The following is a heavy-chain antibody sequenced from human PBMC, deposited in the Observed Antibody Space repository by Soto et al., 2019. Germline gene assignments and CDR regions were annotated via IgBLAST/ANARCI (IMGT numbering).Heavy chain of an antibody. D-gene: IGHD6-19*01. CDR1: GYTFTSYD. Sequence: QVQLVQSGAEVKKPGASVEVSCKASGYTFTSYDINWVRQATGQGLEWMGWMNPNSGNTGYAQKFQGRVTMTRNTSINTAYMELSSLRSEDTAVYYCARERSSGWYVDYWGQGTLVTVSS. CDR3: ARERSSGWYVDY. CDR2: MNPNSGNT. J-gene: IGHJ4*02. V-gene: IGHV1-8*01.